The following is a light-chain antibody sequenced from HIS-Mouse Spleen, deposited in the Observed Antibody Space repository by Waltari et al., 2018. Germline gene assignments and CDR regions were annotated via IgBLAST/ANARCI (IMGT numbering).Light chain of an antibody. Sequence: QSALTQPASVSGSPGQSITISCPGTSSDVGSYTLVSWYQQHPGKAPKLMIYEGSKRPSGVSNRFSGSKSGNTASLTISGLQAEDEADYYCCSYAGSSTWVFGGGTKLTVL. J-gene: IGLJ3*02. CDR1: SSDVGSYTL. CDR2: EGS. V-gene: IGLV2-23*01. CDR3: CSYAGSSTWV.